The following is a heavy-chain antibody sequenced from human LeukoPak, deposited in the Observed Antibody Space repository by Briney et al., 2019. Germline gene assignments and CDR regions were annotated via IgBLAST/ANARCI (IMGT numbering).Heavy chain of an antibody. CDR1: GGSFSGYY. CDR2: INHSGST. J-gene: IGHJ4*02. CDR3: ARHSTVPTATIDY. D-gene: IGHD4-17*01. Sequence: SETLSLTCAVYGGSFSGYYWSWIRQPPGKGLEWIGEINHSGSTNYNPSLKSRVTISVDTSKNQFSLNLYSVTAADTAVYYCARHSTVPTATIDYWGQGTLVTVSS. V-gene: IGHV4-34*01.